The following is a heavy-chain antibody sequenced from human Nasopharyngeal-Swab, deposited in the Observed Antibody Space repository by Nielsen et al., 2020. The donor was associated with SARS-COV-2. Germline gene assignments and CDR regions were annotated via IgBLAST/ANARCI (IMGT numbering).Heavy chain of an antibody. CDR3: ATVFSVTGDRGSLDY. J-gene: IGHJ4*02. CDR1: GYTLTELS. D-gene: IGHD7-27*01. V-gene: IGHV1-24*01. CDR2: FDPEDGET. Sequence: ASVKVSCKVSGYTLTELSMHWVRQAPGKGLEWMGGFDPEDGETIYAQKFQGRVTMTEDTSTDTAYMELSSLRSEDTAVYYCATVFSVTGDRGSLDYWGQGILVTVSS.